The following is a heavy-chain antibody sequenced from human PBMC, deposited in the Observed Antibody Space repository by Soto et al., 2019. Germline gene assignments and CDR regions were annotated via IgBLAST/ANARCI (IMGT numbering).Heavy chain of an antibody. J-gene: IGHJ6*02. V-gene: IGHV4-59*01. CDR1: GGSISSYF. Sequence: SETLSLTCTVSGGSISSYFWNWIRQPPGKGLEWIGNIFYSGSTNYNPSLKSRVTISVDTSKNQFSLKLSSVTAVDTAVYHCARARGLSYYYTMDVWGQGTTVTVSS. CDR2: IFYSGST. CDR3: ARARGLSYYYTMDV.